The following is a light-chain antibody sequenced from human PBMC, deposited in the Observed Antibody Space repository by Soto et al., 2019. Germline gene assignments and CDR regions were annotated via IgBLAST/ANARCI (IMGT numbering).Light chain of an antibody. Sequence: EIVMTQSPATLSVSPGERATLSCRASQSVSSNLAWYQQKPGQAPRLLIYGASPRATGIPARFSGSGSGTEFTLTISSLQSEDFAVYHCQQYNNWPITFGQGTRLEIK. CDR3: QQYNNWPIT. J-gene: IGKJ5*01. V-gene: IGKV3-15*01. CDR2: GAS. CDR1: QSVSSN.